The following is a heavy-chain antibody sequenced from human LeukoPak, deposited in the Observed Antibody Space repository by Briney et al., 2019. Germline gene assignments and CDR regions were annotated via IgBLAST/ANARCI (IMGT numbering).Heavy chain of an antibody. CDR3: ARAGTALRFRYGMDV. CDR1: GYTFTSYY. Sequence: ASVKVSCKASGYTFTSYYMHWVRQAPGQGLEWMGIINPSGGSTSYAQKFQGRVTMTRDTSTSTVYMELSSLRSEDTAVYYCARAGTALRFRYGMDVWGRGTTVTVSS. D-gene: IGHD6-13*01. CDR2: INPSGGST. J-gene: IGHJ6*02. V-gene: IGHV1-46*01.